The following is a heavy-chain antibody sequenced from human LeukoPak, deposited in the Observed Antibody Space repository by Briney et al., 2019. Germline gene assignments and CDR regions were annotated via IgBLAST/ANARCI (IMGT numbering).Heavy chain of an antibody. J-gene: IGHJ4*02. CDR1: GGSISSGGYY. Sequence: TLSLTCTVSGGSISSGGYYWSWIRQHPGKGLEWIGYIYYSGSTYYNPSLKSRVTISVDTSKNQFSLKLSSVTAADTAVYYCAREGLRGFDYWGQGTLVTVSS. CDR3: AREGLRGFDY. CDR2: IYYSGST. D-gene: IGHD4-17*01. V-gene: IGHV4-31*03.